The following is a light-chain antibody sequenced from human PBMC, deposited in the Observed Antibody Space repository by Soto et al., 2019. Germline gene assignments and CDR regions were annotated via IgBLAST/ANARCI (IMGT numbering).Light chain of an antibody. V-gene: IGLV1-44*01. CDR3: AAWDDRLSGFFV. CDR1: RSNIGSNT. CDR2: TNN. Sequence: QSVLTQPPSASGTPGQRVTISCSGRRSNIGSNTVSWYQQLPGTAPKLLIYTNNQRPSGVPDRFSGSKSGTSASLAISGLQSEDEAEYYCAAWDDRLSGFFVFGTGTKLTVL. J-gene: IGLJ1*01.